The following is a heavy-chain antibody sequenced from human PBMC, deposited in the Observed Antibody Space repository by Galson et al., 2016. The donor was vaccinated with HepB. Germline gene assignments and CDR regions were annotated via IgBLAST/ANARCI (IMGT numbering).Heavy chain of an antibody. Sequence: SLRLSCAASGFTYSYYAMSWVRQAPGKGLEWVSSINARDGGTYYADSVKGRLTISRDNSKNTLHLQMNSLRAEYSAVYYCAKALGMMVSGSAFDIWGQGTMVIVSS. CDR1: GFTYSYYA. V-gene: IGHV3-23*01. J-gene: IGHJ3*02. CDR2: INARDGGT. D-gene: IGHD3-16*01. CDR3: AKALGMMVSGSAFDI.